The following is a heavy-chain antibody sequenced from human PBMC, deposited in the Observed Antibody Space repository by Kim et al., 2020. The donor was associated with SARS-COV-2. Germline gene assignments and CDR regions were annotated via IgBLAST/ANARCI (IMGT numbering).Heavy chain of an antibody. J-gene: IGHJ4*02. V-gene: IGHV3-30*04. D-gene: IGHD6-19*01. Sequence: GGSLRLSCAASGFTFSSYAMHWVRQAPGKGLEWVAVISYDGSNKYYADSVKGRFTISRDNSKNTLYLQMNSLRAEDTAVYYCASPTTVAGTGNYWGQGTLVTVSS. CDR2: ISYDGSNK. CDR3: ASPTTVAGTGNY. CDR1: GFTFSSYA.